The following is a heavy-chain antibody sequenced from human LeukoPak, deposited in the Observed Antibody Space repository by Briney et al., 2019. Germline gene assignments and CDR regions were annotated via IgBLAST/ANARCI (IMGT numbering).Heavy chain of an antibody. CDR3: VRDNAYTFDY. CDR1: GFKFNSYW. J-gene: IGHJ4*02. Sequence: GGSLRLSCIVSGFKFNSYWMNWVRQVPGKGLVWVAHINTHGNTANYADSVKGRFTISRDNAKSTLYLQMNSLRAEDTAIYYCVRDNAYTFDYWGQGTLVTVSS. CDR2: INTHGNTA. D-gene: IGHD5-24*01. V-gene: IGHV3-74*01.